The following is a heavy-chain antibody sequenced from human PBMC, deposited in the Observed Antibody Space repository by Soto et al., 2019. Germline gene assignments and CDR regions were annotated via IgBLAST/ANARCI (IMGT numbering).Heavy chain of an antibody. J-gene: IGHJ6*04. CDR3: ARAGSAGPPPV. CDR1: GGSITNYY. Sequence: PSETLSLTSTVSGGSITNYYWSWIRQSPGKGLEWIGYIYYSGTTNYNPSLKSRVTLSVDTSKNQFSLNLTSVTAADTAVYYCARAGSAGPPPVWGNGTTVTVSS. V-gene: IGHV4-59*01. CDR2: IYYSGTT. D-gene: IGHD1-1*01.